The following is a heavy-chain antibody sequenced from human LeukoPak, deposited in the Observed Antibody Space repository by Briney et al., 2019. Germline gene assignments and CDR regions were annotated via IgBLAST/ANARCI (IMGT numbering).Heavy chain of an antibody. D-gene: IGHD3-10*01. Sequence: GGSLRLSCAASGFTFSSYAMSWVRLAPGKGLEWVSAISGSGGSTYYADSVRGRFTISRDNSEDTAVYYCAKARPRVTMVRGTYYFDYWGQGTLVTVSS. CDR3: YYFDY. V-gene: IGHV3-23*01. J-gene: IGHJ4*02. CDR2: ISGSGGST. CDR1: GFTFSSYA.